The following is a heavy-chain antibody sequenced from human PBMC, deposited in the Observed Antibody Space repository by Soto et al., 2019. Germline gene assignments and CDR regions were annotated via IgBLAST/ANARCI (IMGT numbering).Heavy chain of an antibody. CDR2: IYYSGST. J-gene: IGHJ1*01. Sequence: QVQLQESGPGLVKPSQTLSLTCTVSGGSISSGDYYWSWIRQPPGKGLEWIGYIYYSGSTYYNPSLKRRVTISVDTSKNQFSLKLSYVPASDTAVYYCARAGASGYFQHWGQGTLVTVSS. V-gene: IGHV4-30-4*01. D-gene: IGHD3-10*01. CDR3: ARAGASGYFQH. CDR1: GGSISSGDYY.